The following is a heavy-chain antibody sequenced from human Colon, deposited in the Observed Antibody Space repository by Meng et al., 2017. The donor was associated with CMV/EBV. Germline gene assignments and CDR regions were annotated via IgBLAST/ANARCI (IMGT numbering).Heavy chain of an antibody. CDR3: VKAQTTTQSNYFGD. J-gene: IGHJ1*01. CDR2: VNWNSGAI. CDR1: GFIFNDFA. D-gene: IGHD1-14*01. V-gene: IGHV3-9*01. Sequence: SLKISCAASGFIFNDFAMHWVRQAPGKGLEWVATVNWNSGAIHYAASVKGRFTISRDNAKNSLSLQMNSLRPEDTAVYYCVKAQTTTQSNYFGDWGQGTLVTVSS.